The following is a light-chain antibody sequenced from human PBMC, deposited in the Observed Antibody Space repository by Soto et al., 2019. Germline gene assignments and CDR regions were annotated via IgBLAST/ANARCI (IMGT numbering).Light chain of an antibody. V-gene: IGLV2-8*01. J-gene: IGLJ3*02. CDR2: EFS. CDR1: SSDIGAYNY. Sequence: QSALTQPPSASGSPGQSVTISCTGTSSDIGAYNYVSWYQQHPGKAPKLMIYEFSKRPSGVPDRFSGSKSGNTASLTVSGLPAEDESDYYCSSYAGSNTWVFGGGNKLTVL. CDR3: SSYAGSNTWV.